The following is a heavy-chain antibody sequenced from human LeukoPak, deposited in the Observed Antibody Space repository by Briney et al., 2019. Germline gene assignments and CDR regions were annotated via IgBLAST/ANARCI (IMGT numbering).Heavy chain of an antibody. Sequence: GRSLRLSCAASEFTFSSYGMHWVRQAPGKGLEWVAVIWYDGSNKYYADSVKGRFTISRDNSKNTLYLQMNSLRAEDTAVYYCARDSYFYDSSGYYRTLYYFDYWGQGTLVTVSS. D-gene: IGHD3-22*01. CDR2: IWYDGSNK. CDR1: EFTFSSYG. J-gene: IGHJ4*02. CDR3: ARDSYFYDSSGYYRTLYYFDY. V-gene: IGHV3-33*01.